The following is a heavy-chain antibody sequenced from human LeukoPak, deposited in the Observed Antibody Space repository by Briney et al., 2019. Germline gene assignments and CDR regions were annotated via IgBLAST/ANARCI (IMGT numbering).Heavy chain of an antibody. CDR2: IRYDGSNK. Sequence: GGSLRLSCAVSGFTFSSYGMHWVRQAPGKGLEWVAFIRYDGSNKYYADFVKGRFTISRDNSKNTLHLQMNSLRPEDTAVYYCAKVLLGGCSYGTHDAFDIWGQGTMVTISS. D-gene: IGHD5-18*01. V-gene: IGHV3-30*02. J-gene: IGHJ3*02. CDR1: GFTFSSYG. CDR3: AKVLLGGCSYGTHDAFDI.